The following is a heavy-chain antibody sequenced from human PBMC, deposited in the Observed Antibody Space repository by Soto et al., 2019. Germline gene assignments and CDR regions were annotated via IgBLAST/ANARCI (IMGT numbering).Heavy chain of an antibody. D-gene: IGHD6-19*01. J-gene: IGHJ4*02. CDR3: ARALGYSSTSRLDL. Sequence: QVQLVQSGAEVEKPGASVKVSCKASGYTFTTYDFNWVRQAPGHGLEWMGWMNPDTGNTGYAQKFQGRVTMTRDTSISTAFMALSGLTAEDTAVYYCARALGYSSTSRLDLWGQRTLVTVSS. CDR2: MNPDTGNT. CDR1: GYTFTTYD. V-gene: IGHV1-8*01.